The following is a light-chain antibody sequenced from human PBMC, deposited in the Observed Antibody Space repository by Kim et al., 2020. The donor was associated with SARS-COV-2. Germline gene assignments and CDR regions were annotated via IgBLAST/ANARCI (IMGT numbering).Light chain of an antibody. CDR2: WAS. CDR1: QSMSSC. J-gene: IGKJ2*01. Sequence: SVSVGDSVTITCRDSQSMSSCLAWYQQKPGSAPPLLIYWASTLQSGVPQMFSGRGSGTEFTLTINRPQPDDCATYFCQQFKTYPHTFGRGNKLEI. V-gene: IGKV1-5*03. CDR3: QQFKTYPHT.